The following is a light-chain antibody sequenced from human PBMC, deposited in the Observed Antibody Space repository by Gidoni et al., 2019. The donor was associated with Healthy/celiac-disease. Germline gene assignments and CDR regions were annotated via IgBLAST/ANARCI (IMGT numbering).Light chain of an antibody. CDR3: QQSYSTRLT. V-gene: IGKV1-39*01. CDR2: AAS. J-gene: IGKJ4*01. CDR1: QSISSY. Sequence: DIQMTQSPSSLSASVGDRVTITCRASQSISSYLNWYQQKPGKAPMLLIYAASILQSGVPSRFRGSGSGTDFTLTISSLQPEDFATYYCQQSYSTRLTFGGGTKVEIK.